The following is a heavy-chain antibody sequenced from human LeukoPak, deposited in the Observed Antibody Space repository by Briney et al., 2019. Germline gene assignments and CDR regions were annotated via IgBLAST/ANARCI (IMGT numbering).Heavy chain of an antibody. Sequence: SETLSLICTVSGGSISSHYWSWFRQTPGERPEWIAFIYYSGTTNYNPSLKGRVTISIDSSKNQFSLKLSSVTAADTAIYYCARGTGFYDSSGHYYWGYFDSWGQGTLVPVSS. J-gene: IGHJ4*02. CDR1: GGSISSHY. V-gene: IGHV4-59*11. D-gene: IGHD3-22*01. CDR3: ARGTGFYDSSGHYYWGYFDS. CDR2: IYYSGTT.